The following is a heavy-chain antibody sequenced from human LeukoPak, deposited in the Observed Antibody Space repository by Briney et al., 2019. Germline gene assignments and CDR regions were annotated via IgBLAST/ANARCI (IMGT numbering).Heavy chain of an antibody. J-gene: IGHJ4*02. D-gene: IGHD1-26*01. CDR1: GFTFSSYA. Sequence: GGSLRLSCAASGFTFSSYAMSWVRQAPGKGLEWVSSINNVRSHIYYADSVRGRFTISRDNANNVLYLQMSSLRAEDTAVYYCARDPTYYLRYGYFDSWGQGTLVTVSS. V-gene: IGHV3-21*06. CDR3: ARDPTYYLRYGYFDS. CDR2: INNVRSHI.